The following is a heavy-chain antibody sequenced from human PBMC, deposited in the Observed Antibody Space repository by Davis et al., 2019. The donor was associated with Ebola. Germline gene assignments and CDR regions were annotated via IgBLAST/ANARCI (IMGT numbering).Heavy chain of an antibody. CDR1: GGSISSSSYY. Sequence: SETLSLTCTVSGGSISSSSYYWGWIRQPPGKGLEWIGSIYYSGSTYYNPSLKSRVTISVDTSKNQFSLKLSSVTAADTAVYYCACVAAAGTGGLEYWGQGTLVTVSS. D-gene: IGHD6-13*01. J-gene: IGHJ4*02. V-gene: IGHV4-39*07. CDR3: ACVAAAGTGGLEY. CDR2: IYYSGST.